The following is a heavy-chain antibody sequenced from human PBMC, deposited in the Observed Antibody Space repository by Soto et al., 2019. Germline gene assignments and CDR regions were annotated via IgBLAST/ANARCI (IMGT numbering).Heavy chain of an antibody. J-gene: IGHJ4*02. CDR3: ARVGRYGWDFDH. D-gene: IGHD5-18*01. CDR2: FNEDGSQK. CDR1: EFSFRSYW. V-gene: IGHV3-7*01. Sequence: GGSLRLSCAASEFSFRSYWMTWVRQAPGKGLEWVALFNEDGSQKYYVGSVKGRFIISRDNAKDSVYMQMDSLRAGDTAVYFCARVGRYGWDFDHWGQGTLVTVSS.